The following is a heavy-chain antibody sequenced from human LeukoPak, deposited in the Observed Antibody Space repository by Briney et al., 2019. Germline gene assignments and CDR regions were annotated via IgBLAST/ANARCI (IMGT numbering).Heavy chain of an antibody. Sequence: GRSLRLSCAASGFTFSSYAMHWVRQAPGKGLEWVAVMSYDGSNKYYADSVKGRFTISRDNSKNTLYLQMNSLRAEDTAVYYCARDKGPRYYYYGMDVWGQGTTVTVSS. CDR2: MSYDGSNK. CDR3: ARDKGPRYYYYGMDV. J-gene: IGHJ6*02. CDR1: GFTFSSYA. V-gene: IGHV3-30-3*01.